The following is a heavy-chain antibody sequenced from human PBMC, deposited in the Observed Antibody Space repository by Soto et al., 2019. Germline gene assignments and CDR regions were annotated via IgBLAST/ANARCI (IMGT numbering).Heavy chain of an antibody. CDR2: ISGYNGNT. CDR1: GYTFHSYG. D-gene: IGHD6-19*01. V-gene: IGHV1-18*04. J-gene: IGHJ5*02. Sequence: QVQLVQSGAEVKKPGASVKVSCKASGYTFHSYGISWVRQAPGQGLEWMGTISGYNGNTNYAQRLQGRVTMTTDTATSTAYMELRSLRSDDTALYYCARDISSGWANGFDPWGQGTLVTVSS. CDR3: ARDISSGWANGFDP.